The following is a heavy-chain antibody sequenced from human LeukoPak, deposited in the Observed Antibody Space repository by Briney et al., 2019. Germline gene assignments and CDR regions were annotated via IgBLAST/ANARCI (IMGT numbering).Heavy chain of an antibody. J-gene: IGHJ4*02. V-gene: IGHV4-34*01. Sequence: SETLSLTCAVYGGSFSGYYWSWIRQPPGKGLEWIGEINHSGSTNYNPSLKSRVTISVDTSKNQFSLKLSSVTAADTAVYYCARSGVSYYYDSSGYYFLGCWGQGTLVTVSS. CDR2: INHSGST. D-gene: IGHD3-22*01. CDR3: ARSGVSYYYDSSGYYFLGC. CDR1: GGSFSGYY.